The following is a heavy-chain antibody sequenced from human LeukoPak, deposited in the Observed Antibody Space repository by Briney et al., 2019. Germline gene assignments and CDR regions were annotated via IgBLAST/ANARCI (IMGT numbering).Heavy chain of an antibody. CDR2: IIPILGIA. V-gene: IGHV1-69*04. CDR3: ARDDAGSIAAAGAPFDY. J-gene: IGHJ4*02. CDR1: GGTFSSYA. D-gene: IGHD6-13*01. Sequence: GASVKVSCKASGGTFSSYAISWVRQAPGQGLEWMGRIIPILGIANYAQKFQGRVTITADKSTSTAYMELSSLRSEDTAVYYCARDDAGSIAAAGAPFDYWGQGTLVTVSS.